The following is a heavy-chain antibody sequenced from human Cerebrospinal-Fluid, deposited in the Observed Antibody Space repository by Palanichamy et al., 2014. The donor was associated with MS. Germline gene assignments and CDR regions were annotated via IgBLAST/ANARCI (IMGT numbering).Heavy chain of an antibody. D-gene: IGHD2-21*01. J-gene: IGHJ4*02. CDR2: INPNSGGT. CDR3: ASCLRGGDCEGPFDY. V-gene: IGHV1-2*04. Sequence: QVQLVQSGAEVKKPGASVKVSCKASGYTFTDYYIHWVRQAPGQGLEWMGWINPNSGGTNYAQKFQGWVTMTRDTSISTAYMELSRLRSDDTAVYYCASCLRGGDCEGPFDYWGQGTLVTVSS. CDR1: GYTFTDYY.